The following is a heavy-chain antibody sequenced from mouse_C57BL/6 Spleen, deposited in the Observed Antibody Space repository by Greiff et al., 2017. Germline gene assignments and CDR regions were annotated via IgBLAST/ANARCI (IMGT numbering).Heavy chain of an antibody. V-gene: IGHV5-17*01. CDR1: GFTFSDYG. Sequence: EVKLMESGGGLVKPGGSLKLSCAASGFTFSDYGMHWVRQAPEKGLEWVAYISSGSSTIYYADTVKGRFTISRDNAKNTLFLQMTSLRSEDTAMYYCARREGGYYAMDYWGQGTSVTVSS. CDR3: ARREGGYYAMDY. J-gene: IGHJ4*01. CDR2: ISSGSSTI.